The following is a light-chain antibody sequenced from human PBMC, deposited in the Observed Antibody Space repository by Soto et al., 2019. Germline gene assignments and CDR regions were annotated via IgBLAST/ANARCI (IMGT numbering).Light chain of an antibody. CDR1: HHISTF. CDR3: QQLYTLPFT. V-gene: IGKV1-9*01. J-gene: IGKJ5*01. CDR2: EAS. Sequence: DSQMGQAPSTLCASVGDRVTITCRASHHISTFLAWYQQKPGKAPKLLIYEASTLQSGVPLRFSGSGSGTEFTLTISGLLPEDFAAYHCQQLYTLPFTFGQGTRLEIK.